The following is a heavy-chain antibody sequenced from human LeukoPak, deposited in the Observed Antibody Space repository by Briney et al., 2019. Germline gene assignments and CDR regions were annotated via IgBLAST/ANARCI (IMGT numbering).Heavy chain of an antibody. D-gene: IGHD1-14*01. V-gene: IGHV3-15*01. CDR3: ATWGSYRG. CDR1: GFSFNDAW. Sequence: GGSLRLSCAASGFSFNDAWMSWVRQAPGKGLEWVGSIKSKSDGGTTDYAAPVKGRFTISRDDSKDTLYLQMNSLKTEDTAVYYCATWGSYRGWGQGSLVTVSS. J-gene: IGHJ4*02. CDR2: IKSKSDGGTT.